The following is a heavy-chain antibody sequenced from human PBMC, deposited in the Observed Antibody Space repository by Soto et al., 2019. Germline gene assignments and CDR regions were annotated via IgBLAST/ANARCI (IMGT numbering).Heavy chain of an antibody. CDR3: ARESRFLEWLSLNWFDP. CDR1: GFTFSSYA. D-gene: IGHD3-3*01. CDR2: ISYSSSTK. J-gene: IGHJ5*02. Sequence: GGSLRLSCAASGFTFSSYAMHWVRQARGKGLEWVAYISYSSSTKYYADSVKGRFTISRDNAKNSLYLQMNSLRDEDTAVYYCARESRFLEWLSLNWFDPWGQGTLVTVSS. V-gene: IGHV3-48*02.